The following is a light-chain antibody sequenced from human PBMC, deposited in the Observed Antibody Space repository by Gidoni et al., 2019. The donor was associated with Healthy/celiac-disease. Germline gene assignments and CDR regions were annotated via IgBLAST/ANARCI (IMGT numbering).Light chain of an antibody. CDR3: QQYGSSPLT. CDR2: GAS. CDR1: QSVSSRS. V-gene: IGKV3-20*01. Sequence: EIVLTKSHGTLSLSPGERATLSCRASQSVSSRSLAWYQQTPGQAPRLLIYGASSRATGIPDRFSGSGSGTDFTLTISRLEPEAFAVYYCQQYGSSPLTFGGGTKVEIK. J-gene: IGKJ4*01.